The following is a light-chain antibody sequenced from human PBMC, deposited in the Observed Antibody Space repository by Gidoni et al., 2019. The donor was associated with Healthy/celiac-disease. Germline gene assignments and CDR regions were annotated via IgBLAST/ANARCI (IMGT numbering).Light chain of an antibody. V-gene: IGKV3-20*01. J-gene: IGKJ5*01. CDR2: GAS. CDR3: QQYGSSPIT. CDR1: QSVSSSY. Sequence: EIVLTQSPGTLSLSPGERATLSCRASQSVSSSYLAWYQQKPGQAPRLLIYGASSRATGIPDRFSCSWSGTDFTLTISRLEPEDFAVYYGQQYGSSPITFGQXTRLEIK.